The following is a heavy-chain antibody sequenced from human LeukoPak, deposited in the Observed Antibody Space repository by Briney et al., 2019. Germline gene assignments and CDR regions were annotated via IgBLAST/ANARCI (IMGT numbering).Heavy chain of an antibody. CDR1: GFTFDDYA. D-gene: IGHD3-3*01. Sequence: GGSLRLSCAASGFTFDDYAMDWVRQAPGKGLEWVSGISWNSGSIGYADSVKGRFTISRDNAKNSLYLQMNSLRAEDTALYYCAKDRFLEFGAFDYWGQGTLVTVSS. CDR3: AKDRFLEFGAFDY. J-gene: IGHJ4*02. V-gene: IGHV3-9*01. CDR2: ISWNSGSI.